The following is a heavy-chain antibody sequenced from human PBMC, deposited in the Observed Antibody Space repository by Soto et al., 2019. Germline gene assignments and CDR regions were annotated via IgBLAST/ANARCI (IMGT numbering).Heavy chain of an antibody. Sequence: SVKVSCKASGGTFSSYTISWVRQAPGQGLEWMGRIIPILGIANYAQKFQGRVTITADKSTSTAYMELSSLRSEDTAVYYCARDSFRGYSYGYWFDYWGQGTLVTV. D-gene: IGHD5-18*01. V-gene: IGHV1-69*04. CDR2: IIPILGIA. J-gene: IGHJ4*02. CDR1: GGTFSSYT. CDR3: ARDSFRGYSYGYWFDY.